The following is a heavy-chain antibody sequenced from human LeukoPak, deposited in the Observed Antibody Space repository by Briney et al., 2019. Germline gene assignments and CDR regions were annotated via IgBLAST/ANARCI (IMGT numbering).Heavy chain of an antibody. J-gene: IGHJ3*02. CDR1: GFTFSSYA. D-gene: IGHD2-15*01. V-gene: IGHV3-30-3*01. CDR3: ARLADDCSGGRCSPLYGFDI. Sequence: HPGRSLTLSCAASGFTFSSYAMHWVRQAPGKGLEWVAVISYDGSNKYYADSVKGRFTISRDNAKNSLFLQLNSLRAEDTAVYYCARLADDCSGGRCSPLYGFDIWGQGTMVTVSS. CDR2: ISYDGSNK.